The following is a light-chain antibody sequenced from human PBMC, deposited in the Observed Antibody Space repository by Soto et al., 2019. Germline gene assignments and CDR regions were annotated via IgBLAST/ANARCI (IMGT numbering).Light chain of an antibody. CDR1: QSVSSTY. Sequence: EIVLTQSPGTLSLSPGERAALSCRASQSVSSTYLAWYQQKPGQAPRLLIYGASSKATGIPDRFSGSGSGTDFTLTISRLEPEELAVYYCQQHGSSQTFGGGTKVEIK. V-gene: IGKV3-20*01. CDR3: QQHGSSQT. CDR2: GAS. J-gene: IGKJ4*01.